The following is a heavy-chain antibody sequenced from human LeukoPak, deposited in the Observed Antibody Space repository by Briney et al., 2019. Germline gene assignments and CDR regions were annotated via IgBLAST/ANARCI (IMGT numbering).Heavy chain of an antibody. Sequence: ASVKVSWKASGYTFSDYYIHWVRQAPGQGPEWMGWINLNTGGTNYAQKFDGRFSMTRDTSINTAFMELSGLTFDDTAVYYCGSVRGILSYFDLWGRGTLVTVSS. D-gene: IGHD3-16*01. V-gene: IGHV1-2*02. CDR3: GSVRGILSYFDL. CDR1: GYTFSDYY. J-gene: IGHJ2*01. CDR2: INLNTGGT.